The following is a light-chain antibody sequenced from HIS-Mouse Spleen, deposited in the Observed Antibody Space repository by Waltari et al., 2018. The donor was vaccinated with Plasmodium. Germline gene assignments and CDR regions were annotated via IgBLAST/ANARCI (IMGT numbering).Light chain of an antibody. CDR1: IWPSSYP. Sequence: QLVLTQSPSASASLRASVKLTCTLSIWPSSYPIAWHQQQPEKGSRYLLKLNSDGSHSKGEGIPDRFSGSSSGAERYLTISSLQSEDEADYYCQTWGTGMGVFGGGTKLTVL. CDR3: QTWGTGMGV. J-gene: IGLJ2*01. CDR2: LNSDGSH. V-gene: IGLV4-69*01.